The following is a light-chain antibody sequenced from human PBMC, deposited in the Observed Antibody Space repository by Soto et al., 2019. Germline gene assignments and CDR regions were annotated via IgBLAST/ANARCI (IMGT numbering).Light chain of an antibody. CDR3: QQSNSFPPT. V-gene: IGKV1-12*01. CDR1: QGISHW. J-gene: IGKJ1*01. Sequence: DSEMTQSPCSVFASVGDTVTITCRASQGISHWLARYQQKPGKAPKLLIYAASSLQSGVPSRSSGSESGIDFSLTISSLQPEDFATYYCQQSNSFPPTFGQGTKVEIK. CDR2: AAS.